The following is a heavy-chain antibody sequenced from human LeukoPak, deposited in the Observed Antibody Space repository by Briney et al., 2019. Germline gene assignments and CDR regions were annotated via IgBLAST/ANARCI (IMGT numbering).Heavy chain of an antibody. V-gene: IGHV3-21*01. Sequence: PGGSLRLSCAASGFTFSSYSMNWVRQAPGKGLEWVSSISSSSSYIYYADSVKGRFTISRDNAKNSLYLQMNSLRAEDTAVYYCARASNPPAADDYWGQGTLVTVSS. CDR3: ARASNPPAADDY. CDR1: GFTFSSYS. J-gene: IGHJ4*02. D-gene: IGHD2-2*01. CDR2: ISSSSSYI.